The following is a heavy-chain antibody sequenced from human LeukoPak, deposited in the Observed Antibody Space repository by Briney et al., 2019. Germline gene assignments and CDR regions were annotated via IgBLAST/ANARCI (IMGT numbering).Heavy chain of an antibody. CDR2: ISYDGSNE. D-gene: IGHD3-22*01. Sequence: PGGSLRLSCAASGFTFSSYGMHWVRQAPGKGLEWVAVISYDGSNEYYADSVKGRFTISRDNSKNTLYLQMNSLRAEDTAVYYCAKDRVNYYDGSGYYYYFDYWGQGTLVTVSS. J-gene: IGHJ4*02. V-gene: IGHV3-30*18. CDR1: GFTFSSYG. CDR3: AKDRVNYYDGSGYYYYFDY.